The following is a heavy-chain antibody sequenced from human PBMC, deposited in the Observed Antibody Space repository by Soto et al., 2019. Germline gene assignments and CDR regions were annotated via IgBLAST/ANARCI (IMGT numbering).Heavy chain of an antibody. CDR1: GFTFSSYG. Sequence: QVQLVESGGGVVQPGRSLRLSCAASGFTFSSYGMHWVRQAPGKGLEWVAVISYDGSNKYYADSVKGRFTISRDNSKNTLYQQMNSLRAEDTAVYYCAKGVAYCGGDCYLLDYWGQGTLVTVSS. D-gene: IGHD2-21*02. CDR3: AKGVAYCGGDCYLLDY. J-gene: IGHJ4*02. CDR2: ISYDGSNK. V-gene: IGHV3-30*18.